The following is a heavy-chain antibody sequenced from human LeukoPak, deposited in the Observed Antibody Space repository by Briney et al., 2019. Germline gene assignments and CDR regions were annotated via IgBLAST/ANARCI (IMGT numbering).Heavy chain of an antibody. CDR1: GFTFSSYS. J-gene: IGHJ5*02. Sequence: GGSLRLSCAASGFTFSSYSMNWVRQAPGKGLEWVSSISSSSSYIYYADSVKGRFTISRDNAKNSLYLQMNSLRAEDTAVYYCARGIEFSFNWFDPWGQGTLVTVSS. V-gene: IGHV3-21*01. CDR3: ARGIEFSFNWFDP. CDR2: ISSSSSYI. D-gene: IGHD5-12*01.